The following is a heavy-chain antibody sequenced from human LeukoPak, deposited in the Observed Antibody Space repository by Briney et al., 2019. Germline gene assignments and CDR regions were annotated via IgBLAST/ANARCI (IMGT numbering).Heavy chain of an antibody. D-gene: IGHD2-15*01. CDR1: GYTLSRSG. CDR3: AKSGWSGPSDSQNHFDY. V-gene: IGHV1-18*01. J-gene: IGHJ4*02. Sequence: ASVKVSCKASGYTLSRSGISWVRQAPGQGLEWMGWISAYIGDTKYAQNLQGRVTMTTDTSTNTAYMELRSLRSDDTAVYFCAKSGWSGPSDSQNHFDYWGQGTLVTVSS. CDR2: ISAYIGDT.